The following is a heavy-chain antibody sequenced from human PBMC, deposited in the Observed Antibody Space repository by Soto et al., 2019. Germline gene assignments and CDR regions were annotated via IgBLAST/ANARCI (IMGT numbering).Heavy chain of an antibody. J-gene: IGHJ4*02. CDR2: INPNSGGT. CDR1: GYTFTGYY. V-gene: IGHV1-2*04. D-gene: IGHD2-2*01. CDR3: ARGYCSSTSCYAFDY. Sequence: ASVKVSCKASGYTFTGYYMHWVRQAPGQGLEWMGWINPNSGGTNYAQKFQGWVTMTRDTSISTAYMELSRLRSDDTAVYYCARGYCSSTSCYAFDYWGQGTLVPVSS.